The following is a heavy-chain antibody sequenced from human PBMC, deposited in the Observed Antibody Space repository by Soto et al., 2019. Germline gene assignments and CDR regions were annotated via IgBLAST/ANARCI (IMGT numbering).Heavy chain of an antibody. CDR3: ARGAVTTIGFVNY. Sequence: EVQLVESGGGLVQPGGSLRLSCVASGFTFSIYAMHWVRQAPGKGLEYVSGISSNGDSTYYASSVKGRFTISRDNSKNTLYLQMGSLRAEDMAIYYCARGAVTTIGFVNYWGQGTLVTVSS. CDR2: ISSNGDST. J-gene: IGHJ4*02. V-gene: IGHV3-64*01. CDR1: GFTFSIYA. D-gene: IGHD4-17*01.